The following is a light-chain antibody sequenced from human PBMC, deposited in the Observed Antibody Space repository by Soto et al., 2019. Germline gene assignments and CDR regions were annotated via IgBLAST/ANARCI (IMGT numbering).Light chain of an antibody. J-gene: IGKJ4*02. CDR2: AAS. CDR3: LQDFASPHK. V-gene: IGKV1-6*02. Sequence: AIQMTQSPSSLSASVGDRVTITCRASQDIRNSLGWYQQKPGQAPNLLIYAASSLEDGAPSRFSGDGSGTDFTLTISGLQPEHFATYYCLQDFASPHKFGGGTKVDIK. CDR1: QDIRNS.